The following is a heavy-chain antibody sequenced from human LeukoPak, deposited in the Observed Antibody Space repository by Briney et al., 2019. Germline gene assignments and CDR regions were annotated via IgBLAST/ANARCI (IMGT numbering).Heavy chain of an antibody. CDR3: ARRDGYNTFYFEY. CDR2: INNDGSSA. V-gene: IGHV3-74*01. D-gene: IGHD5-24*01. J-gene: IGHJ4*02. CDR1: GFTFSSYW. Sequence: GGSLRLSCAASGFTFSSYWMHWVRQTPGKGLIYISRINNDGSSANYADSVRGRFTISRDNAKNSLHLQMNSLRAEDTAVYYCARRDGYNTFYFEYWGQGTLVTVSS.